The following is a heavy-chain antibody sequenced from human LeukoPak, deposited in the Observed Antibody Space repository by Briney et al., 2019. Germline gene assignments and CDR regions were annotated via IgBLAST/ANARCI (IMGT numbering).Heavy chain of an antibody. CDR2: INHSGST. Sequence: SSETLSLTCAVHGGSFSGYYWSWIRQPPGKGLEWIGEINHSGSTNYNPSLKSRVTISVDTSKNQFSLKLSSVTAADTAVYYCARAPGYSSSSGGLDPWGQGTLVTVSS. CDR3: ARAPGYSSSSGGLDP. J-gene: IGHJ5*02. D-gene: IGHD6-6*01. V-gene: IGHV4-34*01. CDR1: GGSFSGYY.